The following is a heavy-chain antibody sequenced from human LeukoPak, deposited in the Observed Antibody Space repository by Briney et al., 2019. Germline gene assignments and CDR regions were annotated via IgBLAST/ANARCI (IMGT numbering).Heavy chain of an antibody. Sequence: GGSLRLSCAASGFMFSTHGMHWVRQAPGKGLEWVAFIRYDGINKYYADSVKGRFTISRDSFKNTLYLQMNSLRPEDTAVYYCAKEGDYYGSGSYRDGFDIWGQGTRATVSS. CDR1: GFMFSTHG. CDR3: AKEGDYYGSGSYRDGFDI. CDR2: IRYDGINK. V-gene: IGHV3-30*02. D-gene: IGHD3-10*01. J-gene: IGHJ3*02.